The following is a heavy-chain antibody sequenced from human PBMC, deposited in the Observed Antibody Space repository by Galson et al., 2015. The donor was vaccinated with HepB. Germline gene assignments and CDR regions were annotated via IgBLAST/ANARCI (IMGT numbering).Heavy chain of an antibody. CDR1: GFTFSSYG. CDR3: ARAAWVVVAANPYFDY. V-gene: IGHV3-33*08. J-gene: IGHJ4*02. D-gene: IGHD2-15*01. Sequence: SLRLSCAASGFTFSSYGMHWVRQAPGKGLEWVAVIWYDGSNKYYADSVKGRFTISRDNSKNTLYLQMNSLRAEDTAVYYCARAAWVVVAANPYFDYWGQGTLVTVSS. CDR2: IWYDGSNK.